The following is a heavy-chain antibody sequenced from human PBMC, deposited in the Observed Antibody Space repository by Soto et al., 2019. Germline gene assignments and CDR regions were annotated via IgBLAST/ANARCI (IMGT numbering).Heavy chain of an antibody. J-gene: IGHJ5*02. CDR2: INHSGST. D-gene: IGHD5-12*01. CDR3: ARVVTGYIGYDYNWFDP. V-gene: IGHV4-34*01. Sequence: PSETLSLTCAVFGGSFNGYHWSWIRQPPGKGLEWIGEINHSGSTNYNPSLKSRVTISVDTSTNQFSLKLSSVTAADTAVYFCARVVTGYIGYDYNWFDPWGQGTLVTVSS. CDR1: GGSFNGYH.